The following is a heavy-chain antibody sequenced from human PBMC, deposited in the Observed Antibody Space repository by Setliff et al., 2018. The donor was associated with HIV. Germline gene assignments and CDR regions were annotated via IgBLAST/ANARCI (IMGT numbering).Heavy chain of an antibody. J-gene: IGHJ4*02. CDR1: GGSMSTGNYY. D-gene: IGHD7-27*01. Sequence: SETLSLTCTVSGGSMSTGNYYWSWIRQPAGNKLEWIGRTYFSGSTYYNPSLKRRVTISVDTSKNQFSLNLKSVTAADSAVYYCARARYLTGADFAFWGPGTPVTVSA. CDR3: ARARYLTGADFAF. V-gene: IGHV4-61*02. CDR2: TYFSGST.